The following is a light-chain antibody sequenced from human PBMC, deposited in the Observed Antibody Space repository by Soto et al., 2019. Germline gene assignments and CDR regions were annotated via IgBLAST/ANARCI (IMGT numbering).Light chain of an antibody. J-gene: IGKJ2*01. CDR2: GAS. CDR1: QGIRND. V-gene: IGKV1-6*01. Sequence: AIQMTQSPSSLSASEGDRVTITCRASQGIRNDLGWYQQKPGKAPKFLIYGASSLQSGVPSRFSGSGSGTDFTLTISSLQPEDFATYYCLQDYNYPYTFGQGTKLEIK. CDR3: LQDYNYPYT.